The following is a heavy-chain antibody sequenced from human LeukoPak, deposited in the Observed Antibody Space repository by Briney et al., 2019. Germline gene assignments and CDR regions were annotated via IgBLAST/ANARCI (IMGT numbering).Heavy chain of an antibody. Sequence: GGSLRLSCAASGFPFSSPAMSWGRQAPGEGVEWVSAISGSGGSTYYADSVKGRFTISRDNSKNTLYLQMNSLRAEDTAVYYCAKKVVVITYAFDIWGQGTMVTVSS. CDR1: GFPFSSPA. V-gene: IGHV3-23*01. CDR2: ISGSGGST. CDR3: AKKVVVITYAFDI. D-gene: IGHD3-22*01. J-gene: IGHJ3*02.